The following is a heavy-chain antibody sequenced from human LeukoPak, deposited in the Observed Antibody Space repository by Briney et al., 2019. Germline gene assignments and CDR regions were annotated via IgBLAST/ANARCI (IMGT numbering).Heavy chain of an antibody. J-gene: IGHJ4*02. CDR1: DDSISSGSYY. CDR2: ISASGST. D-gene: IGHD5-24*01. V-gene: IGHV4-61*02. CDR3: AREQRWLQSLDY. Sequence: SETLSLTCTVSDDSISSGSYYWRWIRQPAGKGLEWIGRISASGSTNYNPSLKSRVTISVNTSKNQFSLKVSSVTATDTAVYYCAREQRWLQSLDYWGQGTLVTVSS.